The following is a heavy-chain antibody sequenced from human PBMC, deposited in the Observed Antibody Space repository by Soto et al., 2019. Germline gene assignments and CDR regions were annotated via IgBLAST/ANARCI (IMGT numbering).Heavy chain of an antibody. CDR3: ARAVGSGWFDY. J-gene: IGHJ4*02. CDR2: IYYSGST. V-gene: IGHV4-59*01. D-gene: IGHD3-10*01. Sequence: SETLSLTCTVSGGSISSYYWSWIRQPPGKGLEWIGYIYYSGSTNYNPSLKSRVTISVDTSKNQFSLKLSSVTAADTAVYYCARAVGSGWFDYWGQGTLVTVSS. CDR1: GGSISSYY.